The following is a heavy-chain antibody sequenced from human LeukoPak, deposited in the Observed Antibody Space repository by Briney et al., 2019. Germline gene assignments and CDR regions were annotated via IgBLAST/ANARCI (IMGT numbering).Heavy chain of an antibody. D-gene: IGHD3-10*01. CDR1: GFTVSSNY. CDR2: ISSSGSTM. CDR3: ARAKGSYSFDY. J-gene: IGHJ4*02. V-gene: IGHV3-11*01. Sequence: GGSLRLSCAASGFTVSSNYMSWVRQAPGKGLEWVSYISSSGSTMYYADSVKGRFTISRDNAKNSLYLQMNSLRAEDTAVYHCARAKGSYSFDYWGQGTLVTVSS.